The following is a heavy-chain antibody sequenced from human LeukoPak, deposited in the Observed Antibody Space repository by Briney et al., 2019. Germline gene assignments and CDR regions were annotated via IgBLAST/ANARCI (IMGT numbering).Heavy chain of an antibody. J-gene: IGHJ6*02. Sequence: ASVKVSCKASGYAFTSYGISWVRRAPGQGLEWMGWISAYNGNTNYAQKLQGRVTMTTDTSTSTAYMELRSLRSDDTAVYYCARGASHYDFWSGYSNYYGMDVWGQGTTVTVSS. CDR2: ISAYNGNT. V-gene: IGHV1-18*01. CDR3: ARGASHYDFWSGYSNYYGMDV. D-gene: IGHD3-3*01. CDR1: GYAFTSYG.